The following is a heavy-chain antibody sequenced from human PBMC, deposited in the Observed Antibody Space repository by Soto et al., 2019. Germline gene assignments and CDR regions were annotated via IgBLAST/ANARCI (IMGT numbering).Heavy chain of an antibody. J-gene: IGHJ6*02. V-gene: IGHV1-69*12. CDR2: IVPIFGTT. CDR1: GGTFSNYA. CDR3: ARVDAVAGISNYHGLDL. Sequence: QVQLVQSGAEVTKPGSSVKVSCKASGGTFSNYAISWVRQAPGQGLEWMGGIVPIFGTTNYAQKFQGRVTIIAAXSXPXRYLELSRRRSEDTAMYYCARVDAVAGISNYHGLDLWGQGTAVRVSS. D-gene: IGHD6-19*01.